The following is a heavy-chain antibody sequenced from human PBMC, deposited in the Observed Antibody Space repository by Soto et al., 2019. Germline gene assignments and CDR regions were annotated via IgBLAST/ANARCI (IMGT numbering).Heavy chain of an antibody. CDR2: FDPEDGET. D-gene: IGHD1-1*01. CDR3: ATNPIANLEPRGRYNWNDVYYYYGMAV. V-gene: IGHV1-24*01. J-gene: IGHJ6*02. Sequence: ASVKVSFKVSGYTLTELSMHWVRQAPGKGLEWMGGFDPEDGETIYAQKFQGRVTMTEDTSTDTAYMELSSLRSEDTAVYYCATNPIANLEPRGRYNWNDVYYYYGMAVWGQGTTVTVSS. CDR1: GYTLTELS.